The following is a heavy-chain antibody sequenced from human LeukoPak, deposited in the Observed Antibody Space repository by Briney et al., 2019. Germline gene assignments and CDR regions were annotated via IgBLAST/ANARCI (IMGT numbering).Heavy chain of an antibody. CDR1: GGPINSYY. J-gene: IGHJ4*02. D-gene: IGHD4-17*01. CDR3: ARDLLHDYADSTGY. CDR2: IYTSGST. Sequence: SETLSLTCTVSGGPINSYYWSWIRQPAGKGLEWIGRIYTSGSTNYNPSLKSRGTMSVDTSKNQFSLKLSSVTAADTAVYYCARDLLHDYADSTGYWGQGTLVTVSS. V-gene: IGHV4-4*07.